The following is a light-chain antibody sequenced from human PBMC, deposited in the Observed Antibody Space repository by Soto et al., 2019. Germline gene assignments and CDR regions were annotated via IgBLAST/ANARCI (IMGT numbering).Light chain of an antibody. J-gene: IGKJ2*01. CDR3: QQRSDWPPRYT. V-gene: IGKV3-11*01. Sequence: EIVLTQSPATLSLSPGERATLSCRASLSVSTSLAWYQQKPGQAPRLLIYDASNRATGIPARFSGSGSGTDFILTINSLEPEDFAFYYCQQRSDWPPRYTFGQGTKLEIK. CDR2: DAS. CDR1: LSVSTS.